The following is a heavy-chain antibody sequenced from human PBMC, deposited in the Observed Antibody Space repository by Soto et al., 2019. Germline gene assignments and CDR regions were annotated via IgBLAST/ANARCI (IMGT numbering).Heavy chain of an antibody. CDR1: GGSVNSDSYY. V-gene: IGHV4-61*01. CDR3: AASCVGCGGFNYYGMDV. CDR2: LYYSGST. J-gene: IGHJ6*02. D-gene: IGHD2-21*01. Sequence: PSETLSLTCTVSGGSVNSDSYYWTWIRQPPGKRLEWIGSLYYSGSTNYNPSLKSRVTISVDTSKNQFSLKLSSVTAADTAVYFCAASCVGCGGFNYYGMDVWGQGTAVTVSS.